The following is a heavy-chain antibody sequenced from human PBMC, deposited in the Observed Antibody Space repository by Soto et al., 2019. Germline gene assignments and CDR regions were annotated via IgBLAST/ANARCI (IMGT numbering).Heavy chain of an antibody. CDR1: GDSIRDHY. V-gene: IGHV4-4*07. D-gene: IGHD2-21*01. CDR3: ARLKGDCFDI. J-gene: IGHJ3*02. Sequence: QVRLQESGPGLVKPSETLSLTCTVSGDSIRDHYWMWIRQPAGEGLQSIGHIHGSGSTTYNPSLKNRVTMSAAMSSDRITLKVXXVTAADTALYFCARLKGDCFDIWGQGTQVTVSS. CDR2: IHGSGST.